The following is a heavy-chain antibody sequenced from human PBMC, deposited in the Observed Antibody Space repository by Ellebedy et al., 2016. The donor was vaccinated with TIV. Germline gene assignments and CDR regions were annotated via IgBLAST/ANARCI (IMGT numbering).Heavy chain of an antibody. V-gene: IGHV4-4*07. J-gene: IGHJ5*02. CDR2: IFMSGST. CDR3: AANDLWGGSEGSFFNP. Sequence: SETLSLTXTVSGGSFASYYWSWIRQSAGKGLEWIGRIFMSGSTSYNSSLKNRVTMSVDASTTQVSLNLSSVTAADTAVYYCAANDLWGGSEGSFFNPWGPGILVTVSS. CDR1: GGSFASYY. D-gene: IGHD3-3*01.